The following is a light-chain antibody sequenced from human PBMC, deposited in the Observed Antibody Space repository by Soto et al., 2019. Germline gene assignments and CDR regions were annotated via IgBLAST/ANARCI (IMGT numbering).Light chain of an antibody. V-gene: IGKV3-20*01. J-gene: IGKJ1*01. Sequence: EIVMTQSPATLSVSPGERATLSCRASQSVSSNLAWYQQKPGQAPRLLIYGASTRATGIPDRFSGSGSGTDFTLTISRLEPEDFAVYYCQQYGSSPPGWAFGQGTKVDIK. CDR1: QSVSSN. CDR3: QQYGSSPPGWA. CDR2: GAS.